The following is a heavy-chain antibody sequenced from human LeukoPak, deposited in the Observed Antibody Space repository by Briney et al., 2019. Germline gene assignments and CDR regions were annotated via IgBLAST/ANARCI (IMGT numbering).Heavy chain of an antibody. Sequence: SVKVSCKASGFTFSSSAMQWVRQARGQRLEWIGWIVVGSGNTKYAQKFQERVTITRDMSTSTAYMELSSLRSEDTAVYFCAAGVVDSSGWYAYMDVWGEGTTVTVSS. D-gene: IGHD6-19*01. CDR1: GFTFSSSA. CDR2: IVVGSGNT. J-gene: IGHJ6*03. V-gene: IGHV1-58*02. CDR3: AAGVVDSSGWYAYMDV.